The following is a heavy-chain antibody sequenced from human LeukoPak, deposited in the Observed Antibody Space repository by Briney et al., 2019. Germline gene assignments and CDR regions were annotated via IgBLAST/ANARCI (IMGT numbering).Heavy chain of an antibody. D-gene: IGHD6-19*01. Sequence: GGSLSLSCAASGFTIDDYVMHWLRQAPGNGLGWVLGISWNSGSIGYADSVKGRFTISRDNAKNSLYLQMNSRRAEDTALYYCAKDMGSGWYYFDYWGQGTLVTVSS. CDR2: ISWNSGSI. CDR1: GFTIDDYV. V-gene: IGHV3-9*01. CDR3: AKDMGSGWYYFDY. J-gene: IGHJ4*02.